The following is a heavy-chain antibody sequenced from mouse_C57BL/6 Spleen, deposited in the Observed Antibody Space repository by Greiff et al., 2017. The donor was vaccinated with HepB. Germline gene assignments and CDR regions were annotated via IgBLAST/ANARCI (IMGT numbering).Heavy chain of an antibody. CDR2: IDPETGGT. Sequence: VQLQQSGAELVRPGASVTLSCKASGYTFTDYEMHWVKQTPVHGLEWIGAIDPETGGTAYNQKFKGKAILTADKSSSTAYMELRSLTSEDSAVYYCTREVYYGNSWFAYWGQGTLVTVSA. CDR3: TREVYYGNSWFAY. V-gene: IGHV1-15*01. CDR1: GYTFTDYE. D-gene: IGHD2-1*01. J-gene: IGHJ3*01.